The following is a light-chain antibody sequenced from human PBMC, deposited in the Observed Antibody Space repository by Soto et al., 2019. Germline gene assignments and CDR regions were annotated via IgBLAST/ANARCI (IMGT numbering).Light chain of an antibody. CDR2: GAS. V-gene: IGKV3-20*01. CDR1: QSVSSSY. Sequence: EIVLTQSPGTLSLSPGERATLSCRASQSVSSSYLAWYQQKPGQAPRLLIYGASSRATGIPDRFSGSGSGTDCTLPISRLEPEDFGVYYCQQYGKSPRKFGQGTKGEIK. J-gene: IGKJ1*01. CDR3: QQYGKSPRK.